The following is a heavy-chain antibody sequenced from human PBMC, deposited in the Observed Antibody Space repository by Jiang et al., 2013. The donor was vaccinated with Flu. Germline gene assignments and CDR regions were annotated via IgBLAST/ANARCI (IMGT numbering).Heavy chain of an antibody. CDR2: ISSSSSYI. CDR1: GFTFSSYS. D-gene: IGHD3-9*01. V-gene: IGHV3-21*01. J-gene: IGHJ4*02. CDR3: ARDSEHFDWLRLFDY. Sequence: VQLLESGGGLVKPGGSLRLSCAASGFTFSSYSMNWVRQAPGKGLEWVSSISSSSSYIYYADSVKGRFTISRDNAKNSLYLQMNSLRAEDTAVYYCARDSEHFDWLRLFDYWGQGTLVTVSS.